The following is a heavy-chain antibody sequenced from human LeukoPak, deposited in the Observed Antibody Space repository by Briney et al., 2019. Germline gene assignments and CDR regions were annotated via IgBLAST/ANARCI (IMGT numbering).Heavy chain of an antibody. CDR1: GGTFSSYA. V-gene: IGHV1-3*01. D-gene: IGHD3-16*01. CDR2: INAGNGNT. CDR3: ARGGAIMITFGGVAPLDY. Sequence: ASVKVSCKASGGTFSSYAISWVRQAPGQRLEWMGWINAGNGNTKYSQKFQGRVTITRDTSASTAYMELSSLRSEDTAVYYCARGGAIMITFGGVAPLDYWGQGTLVTVSS. J-gene: IGHJ4*02.